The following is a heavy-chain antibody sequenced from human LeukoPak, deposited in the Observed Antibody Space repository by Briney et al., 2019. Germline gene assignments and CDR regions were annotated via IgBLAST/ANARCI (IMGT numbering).Heavy chain of an antibody. D-gene: IGHD1-26*01. CDR1: GFSISTYW. CDR3: ARGNSGSSGLWDS. J-gene: IGHJ4*02. Sequence: GGSLRLSCVASGFSISTYWMHWVRQAPRKGLVWVSRINPYGSSTNYADSVKGRFTISRDSARNTVYLQMNSLRADDTAVYYCARGNSGSSGLWDSWGQGTLVTVSS. V-gene: IGHV3-74*01. CDR2: INPYGSST.